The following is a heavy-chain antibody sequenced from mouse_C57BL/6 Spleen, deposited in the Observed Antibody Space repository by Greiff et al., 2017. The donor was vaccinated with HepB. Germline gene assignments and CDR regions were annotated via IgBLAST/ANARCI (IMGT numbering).Heavy chain of an antibody. CDR2: IDPADSYT. D-gene: IGHD1-1*01. J-gene: IGHJ1*03. Sequence: QVQLQQPGAELVMPGASVKLSCKASGYNFTSYWMHWVKQRPGQGLEWIGEIDPADSYTNNNQKFKGKSTLTVDKYSSTAYMQLSSLTSEDSAVYYCARVTTVVATAHGYFDVWGTVTTVTVSS. CDR3: ARVTTVVATAHGYFDV. V-gene: IGHV1-69*01. CDR1: GYNFTSYW.